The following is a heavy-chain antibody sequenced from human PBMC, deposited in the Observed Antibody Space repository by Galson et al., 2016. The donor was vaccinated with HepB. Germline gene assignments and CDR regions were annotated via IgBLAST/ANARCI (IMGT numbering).Heavy chain of an antibody. CDR2: IYYTGST. Sequence: ETLSLTCTVSGGSISSYYWSWIRQPPGKGLEWIGYIYYTGSTNYNPSLKSRVTISVDTSKKWFSLKLSSVTAADTAVYYCARFYGSWSNYYYGMDVWGQGTAVTVSS. J-gene: IGHJ6*02. D-gene: IGHD1-26*01. V-gene: IGHV4-59*01. CDR3: ARFYGSWSNYYYGMDV. CDR1: GGSISSYY.